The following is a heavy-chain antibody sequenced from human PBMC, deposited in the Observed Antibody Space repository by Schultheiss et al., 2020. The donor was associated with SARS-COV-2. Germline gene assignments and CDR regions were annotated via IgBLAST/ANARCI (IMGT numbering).Heavy chain of an antibody. CDR3: ARLFAGSLALEY. D-gene: IGHD2-21*01. CDR1: GGSIRSGSFY. CDR2: IYTNGDT. J-gene: IGHJ4*02. V-gene: IGHV4-61*02. Sequence: SETLSLTCTVSGGSIRSGSFYWSWIRQPAGKGLEWIGRIYTNGDTDYNPSLKSRVTISADTSKNQFSLKVTSVTAADTAVYFCARLFAGSLALEYCGQGTLVTVSS.